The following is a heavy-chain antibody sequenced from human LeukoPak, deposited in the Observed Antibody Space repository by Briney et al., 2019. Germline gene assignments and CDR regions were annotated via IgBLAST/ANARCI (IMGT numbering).Heavy chain of an antibody. CDR1: GGSISSGDYY. D-gene: IGHD1-7*01. J-gene: IGHJ3*02. V-gene: IGHV4-30-4*08. CDR2: IFNTGSP. Sequence: SETLSLTCSVSGGSISSGDYYWSWIRQTPEKGLEWIGHIFNTGSPYYTPSLKSRVTISADTSKNQFSLQLNSVTPEDTAVYYCAREDEVTGTWPMGAFDIWGQGTMVTVSS. CDR3: AREDEVTGTWPMGAFDI.